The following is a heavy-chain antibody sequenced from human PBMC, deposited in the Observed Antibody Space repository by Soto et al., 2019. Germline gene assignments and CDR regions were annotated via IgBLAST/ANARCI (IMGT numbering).Heavy chain of an antibody. CDR1: GFTFSSYA. Sequence: LRLSCAASGFTFSSYAMSWVRQAPGKGLEWVSAISGSGGSTYYADSVKGRFTISRDNSKNTLYLQMNSLRAEDTAVYYCAKDPYGSGSPYNWFDPWGQGTLVTVSS. D-gene: IGHD3-10*01. J-gene: IGHJ5*02. V-gene: IGHV3-23*01. CDR3: AKDPYGSGSPYNWFDP. CDR2: ISGSGGST.